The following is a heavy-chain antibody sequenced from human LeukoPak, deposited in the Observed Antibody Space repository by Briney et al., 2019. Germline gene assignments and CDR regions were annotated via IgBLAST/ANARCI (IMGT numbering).Heavy chain of an antibody. CDR3: ARGFKDAYYDFWSGQEGYYFDY. CDR1: GYTFTSYD. Sequence: ASVTVSCKASGYTFTSYDINWVRQATGQGLEWMGWMNPNSGNTGYAQKFQGRVTMTRNTSISTAYMELSSLRSEDTAVYYCARGFKDAYYDFWSGQEGYYFDYWGQGTLVTVSS. D-gene: IGHD3-3*01. J-gene: IGHJ4*02. V-gene: IGHV1-8*01. CDR2: MNPNSGNT.